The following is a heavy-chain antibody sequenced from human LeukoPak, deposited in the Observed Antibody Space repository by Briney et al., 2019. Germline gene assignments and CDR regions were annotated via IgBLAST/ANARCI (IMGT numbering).Heavy chain of an antibody. J-gene: IGHJ4*02. V-gene: IGHV3-30-3*01. CDR2: ISYDGSNK. CDR3: ARERLYYSDY. CDR1: GFTFNSYA. Sequence: GRSLRLSCAASGFTFNSYAMHWVRQDPGKGLEWVAVISYDGSNKYYADSVKGRFTISRDNSKNTLYLQMNSLRAEDTAVYYCARERLYYSDYWGQGTLVTVSS.